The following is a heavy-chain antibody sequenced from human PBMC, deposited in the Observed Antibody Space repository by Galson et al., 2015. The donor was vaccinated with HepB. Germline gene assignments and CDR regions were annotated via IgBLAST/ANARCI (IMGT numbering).Heavy chain of an antibody. Sequence: SVKVSCKASGGTFSSYTISWVRQAPGQGLEWMGRIIPIFGTANYAQKFQGRVTITADESTSTAYMELSSLRSEDTAVYYCARCGYYGSGSYYGDYYYYMDVWGRGTTVTVSS. CDR3: ARCGYYGSGSYYGDYYYYMDV. V-gene: IGHV1-69*13. J-gene: IGHJ6*03. CDR1: GGTFSSYT. CDR2: IIPIFGTA. D-gene: IGHD3-10*01.